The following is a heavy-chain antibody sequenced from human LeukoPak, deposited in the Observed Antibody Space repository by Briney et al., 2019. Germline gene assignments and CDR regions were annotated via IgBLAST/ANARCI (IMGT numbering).Heavy chain of an antibody. Sequence: GGSLRLSCAASGFTFSRYGMSWVRQAPGKGLEWVSAISGSGGRTYYADSVKGRFTISRDNAKNSLYLQMNSLRAEDTAVYYCARLAAFYYYYMDVWGKGTTVTVSS. CDR3: ARLAAFYYYYMDV. CDR1: GFTFSRYG. CDR2: ISGSGGRT. J-gene: IGHJ6*03. D-gene: IGHD6-13*01. V-gene: IGHV3-23*01.